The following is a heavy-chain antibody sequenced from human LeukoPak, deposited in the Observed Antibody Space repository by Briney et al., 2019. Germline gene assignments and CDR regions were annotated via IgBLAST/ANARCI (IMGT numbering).Heavy chain of an antibody. V-gene: IGHV4-59*02. D-gene: IGHD3-22*01. CDR2: IYYSGST. Sequence: PSETLSLTCTVSGGSVGSYYWSWIRQPPGKGLEWIGYIYYSGSTNYKSSLKSRVTISVDTSKNQFSLKLSSVTAADTAVYYCARVTGYMIEDYFDNWGQGTLVTVSS. CDR1: GGSVGSYY. J-gene: IGHJ4*02. CDR3: ARVTGYMIEDYFDN.